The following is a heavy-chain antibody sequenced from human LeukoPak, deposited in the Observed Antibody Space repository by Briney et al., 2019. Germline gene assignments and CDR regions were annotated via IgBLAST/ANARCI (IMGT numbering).Heavy chain of an antibody. CDR1: GYTLTELS. CDR2: FDPEDGET. V-gene: IGHV1-24*01. CDR3: ASSSGRWLQSDY. J-gene: IGHJ4*02. D-gene: IGHD5-24*01. Sequence: ASVKVSCKVSGYTLTELSMHWVRQAPGKGLEWMGGFDPEDGETIYAQKFQGRVTMTRDTSTSTVYMELSSLRSEDTAVYYCASSSGRWLQSDYWGQGTLVTVSS.